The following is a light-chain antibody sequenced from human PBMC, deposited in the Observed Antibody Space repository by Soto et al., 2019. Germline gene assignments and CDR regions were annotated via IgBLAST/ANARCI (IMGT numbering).Light chain of an antibody. V-gene: IGKV3-15*01. CDR3: QQYNNWPLT. CDR2: GAS. CDR1: QSVSSN. J-gene: IGKJ3*01. Sequence: EIVMTQSPATLSVSPGERATLSCRASQSVSSNLAWYQQKPGQAPRLLIYGASTRATGIPARFSGSGSGTEFTLTISRLQSEDFAVYYCQQYNNWPLTFGPGTKVGV.